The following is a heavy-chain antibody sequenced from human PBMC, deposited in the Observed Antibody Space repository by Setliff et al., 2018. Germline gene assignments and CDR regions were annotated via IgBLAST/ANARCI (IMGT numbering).Heavy chain of an antibody. V-gene: IGHV4-39*07. J-gene: IGHJ5*02. Sequence: SETLSLTCTVSGGSISTNHYYWEWIRQAPGKGLEWIGRISYSGDTYYSPSLRSRVTISVATSKNQFSLRLSSVTAADTAVYYCARAAKYDSSGYYGFWFDPWGQGNLVTVSS. D-gene: IGHD3-22*01. CDR1: GGSISTNHYY. CDR2: ISYSGDT. CDR3: ARAAKYDSSGYYGFWFDP.